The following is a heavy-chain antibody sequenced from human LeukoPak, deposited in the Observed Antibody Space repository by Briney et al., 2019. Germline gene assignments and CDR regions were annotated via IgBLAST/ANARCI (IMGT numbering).Heavy chain of an antibody. CDR2: IYYSGTT. CDR1: GGSINGYY. V-gene: IGHV4-59*08. Sequence: SETLSLTRTVSGGSINGYYWSWIRQPPGRGLEWIAYIYYSGTTKYNPALQSRVTISVDTSNNQFSLKLSSVTAADTAVYYCARHGGSYFPYWGQGTLVTVSS. CDR3: ARHGGSYFPY. J-gene: IGHJ4*02. D-gene: IGHD1-26*01.